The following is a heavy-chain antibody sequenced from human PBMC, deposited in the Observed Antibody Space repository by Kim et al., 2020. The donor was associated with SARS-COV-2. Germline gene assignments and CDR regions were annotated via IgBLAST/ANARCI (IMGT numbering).Heavy chain of an antibody. CDR3: TREYYYDSSGYMGCDY. CDR1: GFTFGDYA. V-gene: IGHV3-49*03. Sequence: GGSLRLSCTASGFTFGDYAMSWFRQAPGKGLEWVGFIRSKAYGGTTEYAASVKGRFTISRDDSKSIAYLQMNSLKTEDTAVYYCTREYYYDSSGYMGCDYWGQGTLVTVSS. CDR2: IRSKAYGGTT. D-gene: IGHD3-22*01. J-gene: IGHJ4*02.